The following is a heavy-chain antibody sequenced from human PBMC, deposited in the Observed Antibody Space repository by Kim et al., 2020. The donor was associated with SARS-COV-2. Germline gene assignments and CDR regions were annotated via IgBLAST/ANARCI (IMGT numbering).Heavy chain of an antibody. CDR2: IYYSGST. Sequence: SETLSLTCTVSGGSISSSSYYWGWIRQPPGKGLVWIGSIYYSGSTYYKPSLKSRATISVDTSKKQFSLKLSAVTAADTAVYYCARREWFGELFWGQGTMVTVSS. CDR3: ARREWFGELF. CDR1: GGSISSSSYY. V-gene: IGHV4-39*01. D-gene: IGHD3-10*01. J-gene: IGHJ3*01.